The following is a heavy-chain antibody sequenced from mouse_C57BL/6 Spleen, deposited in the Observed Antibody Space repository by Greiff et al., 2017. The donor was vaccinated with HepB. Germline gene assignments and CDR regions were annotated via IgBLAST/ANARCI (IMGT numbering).Heavy chain of an antibody. CDR1: GYTFTDYN. CDR3: ARDYYGSFDY. V-gene: IGHV1-22*01. J-gene: IGHJ2*01. D-gene: IGHD1-1*01. Sequence: VQLQQSGPELVKPGASVKMSCKASGYTFTDYNMHWVKQSHGKSLEWIGYINPNNGGTSYNQKFKGKATLTVNKSSSTAYMELRSLTSEDSAVYDCARDYYGSFDYWGQGTTLTVSS. CDR2: INPNNGGT.